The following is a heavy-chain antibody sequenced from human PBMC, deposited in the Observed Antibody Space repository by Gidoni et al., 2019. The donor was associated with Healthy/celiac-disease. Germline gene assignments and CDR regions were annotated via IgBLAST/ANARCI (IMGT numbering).Heavy chain of an antibody. Sequence: EVQLVESGGGLVQPGWSLALSGEASGFTFSSMNMNWVSQAPGKGLEWVSYISSSSTTIYYADSVKGRFTISRDNAKNSLYLQMNSLRAEDTAVYYCARGMRYFDWLLSDYYYYGMDVWGQGTTVTVSS. D-gene: IGHD3-9*01. CDR1: GFTFSSMN. V-gene: IGHV3-48*01. CDR3: ARGMRYFDWLLSDYYYYGMDV. CDR2: ISSSSTTI. J-gene: IGHJ6*02.